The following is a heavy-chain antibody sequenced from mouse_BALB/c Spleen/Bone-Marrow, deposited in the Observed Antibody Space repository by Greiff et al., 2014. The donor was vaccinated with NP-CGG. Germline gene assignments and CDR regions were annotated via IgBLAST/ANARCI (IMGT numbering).Heavy chain of an antibody. Sequence: QVQLKDSGPGLVQPSQSLSITCTVSGFSLTSYGVHWVRQSPGKGLGWLGVIWSGGNTDYNAAFISRLSISKDNSKSQVFFKMNSLQANDTTIYYCARNLGDGYSFAYWGQGTLVTVSA. CDR2: IWSGGNT. CDR1: GFSLTSYG. CDR3: ARNLGDGYSFAY. J-gene: IGHJ3*01. V-gene: IGHV2-2*02. D-gene: IGHD2-3*01.